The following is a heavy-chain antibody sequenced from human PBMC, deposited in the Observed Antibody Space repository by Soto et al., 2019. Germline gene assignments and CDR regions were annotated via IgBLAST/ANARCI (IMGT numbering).Heavy chain of an antibody. CDR1: GFTFSTYG. J-gene: IGHJ5*02. Sequence: QVQLVESGGGVVQPGRSLRLSCAASGFTFSTYGMHWVRLAPGKGLEWVAVISYDGSNKYYADSVKGRFTISRDNSKNTLYLQMNSLRAEDTAVYHCAKTSSSGWYYPWFDPWGQGTLVTVSS. D-gene: IGHD6-19*01. CDR2: ISYDGSNK. V-gene: IGHV3-30*18. CDR3: AKTSSSGWYYPWFDP.